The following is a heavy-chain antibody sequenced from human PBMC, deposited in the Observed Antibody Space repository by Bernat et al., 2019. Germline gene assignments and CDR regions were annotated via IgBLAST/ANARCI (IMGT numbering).Heavy chain of an antibody. J-gene: IGHJ4*02. D-gene: IGHD2-8*01. CDR3: ARGGKMYASW. Sequence: EVQLVASGGGLVQPGGSLRLSCAASGFTFSSYWMSWVRQSPGKGLEWVDNIKEDGNVKYYVDSVKARCTISRDNAKYSLYLQMSSLRAEDTAVYYCARGGKMYASWWGQGTLVTVSS. CDR1: GFTFSSYW. V-gene: IGHV3-7*03. CDR2: IKEDGNVK.